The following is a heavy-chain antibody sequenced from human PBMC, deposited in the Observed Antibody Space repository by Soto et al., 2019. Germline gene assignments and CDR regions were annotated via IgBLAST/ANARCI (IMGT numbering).Heavy chain of an antibody. Sequence: EASVKVSCKASGGTFSSYAISWVRQAPGQGLEWMGGIIPIFGTANYAQKFQGRVTITADESTSTAYMELSSLRSEDTAVYYCARDRRGYSRTPSDFDYWGQGTLVTVSS. V-gene: IGHV1-69*13. CDR1: GGTFSSYA. CDR3: ARDRRGYSRTPSDFDY. CDR2: IIPIFGTA. D-gene: IGHD6-13*01. J-gene: IGHJ4*02.